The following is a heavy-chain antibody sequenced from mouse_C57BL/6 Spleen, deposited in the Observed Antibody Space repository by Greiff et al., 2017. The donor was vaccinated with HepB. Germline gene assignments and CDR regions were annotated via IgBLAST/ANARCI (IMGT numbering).Heavy chain of an antibody. Sequence: VQLQQSGPELVKPGASVKISCKASGYAFSSSWMNWVKQRPGKGLEWIGRIYPGDGDTNYNGKFKGKATLTADKSSSTAYMQLSSRTSEDSAVYFCARYYGSSSMDYWGQGTSVTVSS. V-gene: IGHV1-82*01. CDR3: ARYYGSSSMDY. J-gene: IGHJ4*01. CDR1: GYAFSSSW. CDR2: IYPGDGDT. D-gene: IGHD1-1*01.